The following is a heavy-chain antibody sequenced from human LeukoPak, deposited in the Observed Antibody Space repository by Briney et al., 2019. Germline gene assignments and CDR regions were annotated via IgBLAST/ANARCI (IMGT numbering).Heavy chain of an antibody. Sequence: GGSLRLSCAASGFTFNNAWMSWVRQAPGKGLEWVGRIKSKTDGGTTDYAAPVKGRFTISRDDSKNTLYLQMNSLKTEDTAEYYCTTHIVVVTALYYFDYWGQGTLVTVSS. CDR3: TTHIVVVTALYYFDY. V-gene: IGHV3-15*01. CDR1: GFTFNNAW. D-gene: IGHD2-21*02. J-gene: IGHJ4*02. CDR2: IKSKTDGGTT.